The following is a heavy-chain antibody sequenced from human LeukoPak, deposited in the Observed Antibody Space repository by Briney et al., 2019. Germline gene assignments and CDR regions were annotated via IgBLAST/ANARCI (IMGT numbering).Heavy chain of an antibody. Sequence: PGGSLRLSCAASGFTFSSYGMSWVRQAPGKGLEWVSGINWNGGSTGYADSVKGRFTISRDNAKNSLYLQMNSLRAEDTALYYCARGFRRSYTVATSSYYFDYWGQGTLVTVSS. CDR2: INWNGGST. CDR3: ARGFRRSYTVATSSYYFDY. CDR1: GFTFSSYG. J-gene: IGHJ4*02. V-gene: IGHV3-20*04. D-gene: IGHD4-17*01.